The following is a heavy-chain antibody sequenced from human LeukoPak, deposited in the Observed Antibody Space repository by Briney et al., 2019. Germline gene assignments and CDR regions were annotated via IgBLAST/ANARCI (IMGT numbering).Heavy chain of an antibody. J-gene: IGHJ4*02. CDR1: GGTFSSYA. CDR3: ASGDGDKYYFDY. D-gene: IGHD3-10*01. Sequence: ASVKVSCKASGGTFSSYAISWVRQAPGQGLERMGGIIPIFGTANYAQKFQGRVTITTDESTSTAYMELSSLRSEETAVYYCASGDGDKYYFDYWGQGTLVTVSS. CDR2: IIPIFGTA. V-gene: IGHV1-69*05.